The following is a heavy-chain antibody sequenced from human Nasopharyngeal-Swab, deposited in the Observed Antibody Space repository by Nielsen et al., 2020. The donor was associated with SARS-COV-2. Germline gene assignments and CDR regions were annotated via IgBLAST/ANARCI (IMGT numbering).Heavy chain of an antibody. Sequence: GGSLRLSFAASGFTFINYAMSWVRQAPGKGLEWVSSIGGSVGSTYYADSVKGRFTISRDNSKNTLSLQMNSLRAEDTAVYYCANPQSGYWQFDYWGQGTLVTVSS. CDR1: GFTFINYA. D-gene: IGHD3-22*01. V-gene: IGHV3-23*01. J-gene: IGHJ4*02. CDR2: IGGSVGST. CDR3: ANPQSGYWQFDY.